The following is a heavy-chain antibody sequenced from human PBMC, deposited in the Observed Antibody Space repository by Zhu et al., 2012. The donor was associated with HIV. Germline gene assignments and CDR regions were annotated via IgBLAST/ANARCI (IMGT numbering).Heavy chain of an antibody. V-gene: IGHV4-38-2*01. CDR1: GYSISNRYY. CDR2: FYYTGSTGST. J-gene: IGHJ4*02. Sequence: QVQLQESGPGLVKTSETLSLTCVVSGYSISNRYYWGWIRQPPGKGLEWIGSFYYTGSTGSTYYNASLKSRVTISLDTSKNQFSLKLSSVTAADTAVYYCATVTGWGKIDYWGQGTLVTVSS. CDR3: ATVTGWGKIDY. D-gene: IGHD3-10*01.